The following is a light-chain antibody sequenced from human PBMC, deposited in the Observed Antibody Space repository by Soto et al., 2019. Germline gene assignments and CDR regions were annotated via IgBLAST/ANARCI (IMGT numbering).Light chain of an antibody. CDR3: SSYAGSNNVV. CDR1: SSDGGGYNY. J-gene: IGLJ1*01. Sequence: QSVLTQPPSASGSPGQSVTISCTGTSSDGGGYNYVSWYKQHPGKAPKLMIYGVSKRPSGDPDRFSGSKSGNTASLTVSGLQAEDEADYYCSSYAGSNNVVFGTGTKVTVL. CDR2: GVS. V-gene: IGLV2-8*01.